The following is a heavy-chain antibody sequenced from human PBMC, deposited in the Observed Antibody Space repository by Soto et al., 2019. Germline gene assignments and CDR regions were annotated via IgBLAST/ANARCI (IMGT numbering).Heavy chain of an antibody. D-gene: IGHD6-13*01. J-gene: IGHJ6*02. CDR1: GGSISSGGYS. V-gene: IGHV4-61*08. Sequence: SETLSLTCAVSGGSISSGGYSWNWIRQPPGKGLEWIGYISYSGSTNYNPSLKSRVTISVDTSKKQFSLKLSSVTAADTAVYYCAREGVSSTWYYYYAMDVWGQGTTVTVSS. CDR2: ISYSGST. CDR3: AREGVSSTWYYYYAMDV.